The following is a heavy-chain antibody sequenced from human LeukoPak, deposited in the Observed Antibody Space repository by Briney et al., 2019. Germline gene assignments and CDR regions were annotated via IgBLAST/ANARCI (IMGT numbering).Heavy chain of an antibody. CDR2: IWYDGSNK. J-gene: IGHJ4*02. CDR3: AREDSSGWYTLDY. D-gene: IGHD6-19*01. V-gene: IGHV3-33*08. Sequence: PGGSLRLSCAASGFTVSSNYMSWVRQAPGKGLEWVAVIWYDGSNKYYADSVKGRFTISRDNSKNTLYLQMNSLRAEDTAVYYCAREDSSGWYTLDYWGQGTLVTVSS. CDR1: GFTVSSNY.